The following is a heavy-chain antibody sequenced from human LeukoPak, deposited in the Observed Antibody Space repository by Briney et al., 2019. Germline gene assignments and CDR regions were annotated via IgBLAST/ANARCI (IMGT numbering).Heavy chain of an antibody. CDR2: IYYSGST. J-gene: IGHJ3*02. CDR1: GGSISSYY. Sequence: SETLSLTCTVSGGSISSYYWNWIRQPPGKGLEWIGYIYYSGSTNYNPSLKSRVTISIDSSKNQFSLKLISMTAADTAVYFCARRTGSGSRDAFDIWGRGTMVTASS. D-gene: IGHD3-10*01. V-gene: IGHV4-59*08. CDR3: ARRTGSGSRDAFDI.